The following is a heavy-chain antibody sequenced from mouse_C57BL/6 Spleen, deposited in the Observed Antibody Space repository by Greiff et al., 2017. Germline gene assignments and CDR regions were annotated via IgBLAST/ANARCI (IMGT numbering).Heavy chain of an antibody. CDR1: GYTFTSYG. J-gene: IGHJ2*01. D-gene: IGHD1-1*01. Sequence: VMLVESGAELARPGASVKLSCKASGYTFTSYGISWVKQRTGQGLEWIGEIYPRSGNTYYNEKFKGKATLTADKSSSTAYMELRSLTSEDSAVYFCARSGYYGSSYDYWGQGTTLTVSS. V-gene: IGHV1-81*01. CDR3: ARSGYYGSSYDY. CDR2: IYPRSGNT.